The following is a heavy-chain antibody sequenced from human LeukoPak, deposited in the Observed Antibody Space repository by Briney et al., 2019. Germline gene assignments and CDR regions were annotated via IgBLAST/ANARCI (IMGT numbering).Heavy chain of an antibody. CDR1: GNCFTSNW. CDR3: TRPPFI. J-gene: IGHJ3*02. V-gene: IGHV5-51*01. CDR2: IYPGDSDT. Sequence: GESLKISCKASGNCFTSNWIGWVRQMPGKGLEWMGIIYPGDSDTRYSPSFQGQVTISVDKSITTAYLQWSSLKASDTAMYYCTRPPFIWGQGTMVTVSS.